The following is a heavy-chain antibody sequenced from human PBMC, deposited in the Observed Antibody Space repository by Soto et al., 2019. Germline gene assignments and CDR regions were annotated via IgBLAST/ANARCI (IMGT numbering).Heavy chain of an antibody. CDR1: GGSDVFNNYP. Sequence: QVQLVQSGAEIKKPASSVKVSCKASGGSDVFNNYPVSWVRQAPEQGLEWMGAIITMFNTADYAQRFLGRVTITADEFTRTVYMELMSLPSDDTAVFYCARHYPTAVSGAGWFDTWGQGTLVTVSS. CDR3: ARHYPTAVSGAGWFDT. D-gene: IGHD6-19*01. J-gene: IGHJ5*02. V-gene: IGHV1-69*01. CDR2: IITMFNTA.